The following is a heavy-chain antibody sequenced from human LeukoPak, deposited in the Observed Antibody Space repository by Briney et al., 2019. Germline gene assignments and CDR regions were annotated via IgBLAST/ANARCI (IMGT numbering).Heavy chain of an antibody. J-gene: IGHJ4*02. V-gene: IGHV3-30*02. CDR1: GFTFSSYG. D-gene: IGHD4-11*01. CDR2: IRYDGSNK. CDR3: AKDLYSNHQFDY. Sequence: GGSLRLSCAASGFTFSSYGMHWVRQAPGKGLEWVAFIRYDGSNKYYADSVKGRFTISRDNSKNTLYLQMNSLRAEDTAVYYCAKDLYSNHQFDYWGQGTLVTVSS.